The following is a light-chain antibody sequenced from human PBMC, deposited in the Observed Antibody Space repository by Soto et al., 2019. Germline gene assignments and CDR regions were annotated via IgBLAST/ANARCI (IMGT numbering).Light chain of an antibody. CDR3: QVWDSSSDHPV. CDR1: NIGSKS. CDR2: YDS. Sequence: SYELTQPPSVSVAPGKTARITCGGNNIGSKSVHWYQQKPGQAPVLVIYYDSDRPSGIPERFSVSNSGNTATLTISRVEAGDEADYYCQVWDSSSDHPVFGGGTKVTVL. J-gene: IGLJ2*01. V-gene: IGLV3-21*04.